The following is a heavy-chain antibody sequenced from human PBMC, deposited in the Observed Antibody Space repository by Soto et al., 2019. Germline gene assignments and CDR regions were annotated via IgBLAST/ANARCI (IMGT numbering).Heavy chain of an antibody. CDR1: GFTFTNYA. V-gene: IGHV3-23*01. CDR2: ISGDGGST. Sequence: GGSLTLSCAASGFTFTNYALNWVRQAPGKGLEWVSGISGDGGSTHYADSVKGRFTISRDNSKNTLYLQMNSLRVEDTAVYYCAKDGIHDSSLYYWGQGTLVTVSS. CDR3: AKDGIHDSSLYY. D-gene: IGHD3-22*01. J-gene: IGHJ4*02.